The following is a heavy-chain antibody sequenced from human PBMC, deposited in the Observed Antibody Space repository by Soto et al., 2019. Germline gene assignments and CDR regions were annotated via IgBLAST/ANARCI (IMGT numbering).Heavy chain of an antibody. CDR2: IYYAGST. CDR3: ARASDPSSSWPSLDY. V-gene: IGHV4-61*03. D-gene: IGHD6-13*01. J-gene: IGHJ4*02. CDR1: GGSVIRGSYC. Sequence: PSETLSLTCTVSGGSVIRGSYCFDCIRQPPGNGLEWIGYIYYAGSTTYNPSLKSRVTISVDTSKNHFSLRLSSVTAADTAVYYCARASDPSSSWPSLDYWGQGTLVTVSS.